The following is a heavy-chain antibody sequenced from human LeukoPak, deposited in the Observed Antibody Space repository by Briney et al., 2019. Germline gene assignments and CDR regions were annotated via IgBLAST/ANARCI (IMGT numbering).Heavy chain of an antibody. D-gene: IGHD3-16*01. Sequence: PGGSLRLSCAASGFTFDDYAMHWVRQAPGKGLEWVSGISWNSGSIGYADSVKGRFTISRDNAKNSLYLQMNSLRAEDMALYYCAKDSTAAVGGVFDYWGQGTLVTVSS. V-gene: IGHV3-9*03. J-gene: IGHJ4*02. CDR2: ISWNSGSI. CDR3: AKDSTAAVGGVFDY. CDR1: GFTFDDYA.